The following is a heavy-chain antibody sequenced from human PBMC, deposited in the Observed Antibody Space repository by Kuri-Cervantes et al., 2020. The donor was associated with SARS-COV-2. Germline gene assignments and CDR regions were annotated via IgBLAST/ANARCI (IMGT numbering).Heavy chain of an antibody. D-gene: IGHD1-26*01. CDR1: GFTFSSYS. CDR2: ISSSSSYI. V-gene: IGHV3-21*01. CDR3: ASPYSGSYYRLGGISY. Sequence: GESLKISCAASGFTFSSYSMNWVRQAPGKGLEWVSSISSSSSYIYYADSVKGRFTISRDNAKNSLYLQMNSLRAEDTAVYYCASPYSGSYYRLGGISYWGQGTLVTVSS. J-gene: IGHJ4*02.